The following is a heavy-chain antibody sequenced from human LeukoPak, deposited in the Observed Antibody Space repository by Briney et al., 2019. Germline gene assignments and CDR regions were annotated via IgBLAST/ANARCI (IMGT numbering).Heavy chain of an antibody. Sequence: SETLSLTCTVSGGSISSSSHYWGWIRQPPGQGLEWIGSMYYSGSTYYNPSLKSRVTISADTSKNQFSLKLNSVAAADTAVYYCASIVSTVAARLSGPWYFDYWGQGTLVTVSS. CDR1: GGSISSSSHY. V-gene: IGHV4-39*01. J-gene: IGHJ4*02. CDR2: MYYSGST. CDR3: ASIVSTVAARLSGPWYFDY. D-gene: IGHD6-6*01.